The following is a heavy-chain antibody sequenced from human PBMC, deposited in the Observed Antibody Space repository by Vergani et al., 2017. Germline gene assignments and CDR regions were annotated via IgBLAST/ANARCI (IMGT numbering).Heavy chain of an antibody. CDR2: INHSGST. J-gene: IGHJ4*02. Sequence: QVQLQQWGAGLLKPSETLCLTCAVYGGSFSGYYWSWIRQPPGKGLEWIGEINHSGSTNYNPSLKSRVTISVDTSKNQFSLKLSSVTAADTAVYYCARGFLEWLLEYWGQGTLVTVSS. V-gene: IGHV4-34*01. CDR3: ARGFLEWLLEY. D-gene: IGHD3-3*01. CDR1: GGSFSGYY.